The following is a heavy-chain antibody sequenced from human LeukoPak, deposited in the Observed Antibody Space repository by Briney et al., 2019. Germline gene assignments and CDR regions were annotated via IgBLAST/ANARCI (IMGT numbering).Heavy chain of an antibody. CDR2: IYTSGST. J-gene: IGHJ4*02. Sequence: SETLSLTCTVSGGSISSGSYYWSWIRQPAGKGLEWIGRIYTSGSTNYNPSLKSRVTISVDTSKNQFSLKLSSVTAADTAVYYCARDGYYDSSGYYYWGQGTLVTVSS. D-gene: IGHD3-22*01. V-gene: IGHV4-61*02. CDR3: ARDGYYDSSGYYY. CDR1: GGSISSGSYY.